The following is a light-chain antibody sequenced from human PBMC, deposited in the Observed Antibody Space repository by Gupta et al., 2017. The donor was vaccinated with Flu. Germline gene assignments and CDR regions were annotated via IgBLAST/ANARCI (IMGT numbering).Light chain of an antibody. J-gene: IGKJ1*01. CDR3: QQYSTYWM. V-gene: IGKV1-5*03. CDR1: QSISDR. Sequence: DIQMTQSPSTLSASVGDRVTITCRASQSISDRLAWYQQKPGKAPKLLIYQASNLQSGVPSRFSGSGSGTEFTLTISGLQPDDSATYHCQQYSTYWMFGQGTKVEIK. CDR2: QAS.